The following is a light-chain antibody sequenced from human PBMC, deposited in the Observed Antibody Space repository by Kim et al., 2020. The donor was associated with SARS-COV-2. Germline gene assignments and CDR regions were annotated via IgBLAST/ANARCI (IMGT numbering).Light chain of an antibody. V-gene: IGLV1-40*01. CDR2: GNS. Sequence: RVTISCTWSSPNIGAGYDVHWYQQLPGTAPKLLIYGNSNRPSGVPDRFSGSKSGTSASLAITGLQAEDEADYYCQSYDSSLSGYVFGTGTKVTV. J-gene: IGLJ1*01. CDR3: QSYDSSLSGYV. CDR1: SPNIGAGYD.